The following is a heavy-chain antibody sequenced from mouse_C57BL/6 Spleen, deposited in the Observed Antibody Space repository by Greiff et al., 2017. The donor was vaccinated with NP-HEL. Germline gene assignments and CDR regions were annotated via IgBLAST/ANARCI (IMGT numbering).Heavy chain of an antibody. CDR2: IWTGGGT. CDR1: GFSLTSYA. J-gene: IGHJ4*01. D-gene: IGHD2-10*01. V-gene: IGHV2-9-1*01. CDR3: ARAYYDAMDY. Sequence: VKLMESGPGLVAPSQSLSITCTVSGFSLTSYAISWVRQPPGKGLEWLGVIWTGGGTTYNSALKSRLSISKDNSKSQVFLKMNSLQTDDTARYYCARAYYDAMDYWGQGTSVTVSS.